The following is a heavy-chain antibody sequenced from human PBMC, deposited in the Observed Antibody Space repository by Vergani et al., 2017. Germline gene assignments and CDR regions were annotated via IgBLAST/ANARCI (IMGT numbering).Heavy chain of an antibody. CDR1: GFSFRNAW. CDR2: IKSTFDRGTT. J-gene: IGHJ6*02. V-gene: IGHV3-15*07. Sequence: EVQLVESGGGIVKPGGSLRLSCVASGFSFRNAWMNWVRRTPGKGLEWVGRIKSTFDRGTTDYAAAVKGRFTISRDDSKKYAVSANERPETEDIGVYYCTTDPRYCGDGSCYWLRDHHYYGMDVWGQGTTVTVSS. CDR3: TTDPRYCGDGSCYWLRDHHYYGMDV. D-gene: IGHD2-21*01.